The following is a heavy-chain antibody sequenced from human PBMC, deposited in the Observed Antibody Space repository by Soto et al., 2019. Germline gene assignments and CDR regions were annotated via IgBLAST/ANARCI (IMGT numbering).Heavy chain of an antibody. Sequence: EVQLVESGGGLVQPGGSLRLSCAASGFTFSSFSIDWVRQAPGKGLEWISYITKSSSPTYYADSVKGRFTVSRDNGKNAVYLQMNSLRDEDTAVYYCARLYTSGWYIDHWGQGTLVTVSS. CDR3: ARLYTSGWYIDH. V-gene: IGHV3-48*02. J-gene: IGHJ4*02. D-gene: IGHD6-19*01. CDR1: GFTFSSFS. CDR2: ITKSSSPT.